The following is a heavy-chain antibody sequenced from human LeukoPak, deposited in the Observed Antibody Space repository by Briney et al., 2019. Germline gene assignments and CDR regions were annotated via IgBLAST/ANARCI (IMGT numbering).Heavy chain of an antibody. CDR1: GGSISSGSYY. D-gene: IGHD3-16*02. CDR2: IYTSGST. J-gene: IGHJ4*02. V-gene: IGHV4-61*02. Sequence: PSQTLSLTCTVSGGSISSGSYYWSWIRQPAGKGLEWIGRIYTSGSTNYNPSLKSRVTISVDTSKNQFSLKLSSVTAADTAVYYCARDMITFGGVIGCDYWGRGTLVTVSS. CDR3: ARDMITFGGVIGCDY.